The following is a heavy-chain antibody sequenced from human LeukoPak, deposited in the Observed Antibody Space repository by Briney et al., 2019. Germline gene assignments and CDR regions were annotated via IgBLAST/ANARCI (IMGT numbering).Heavy chain of an antibody. CDR3: ARSSGTGTFSY. CDR2: VYYGQSP. D-gene: IGHD6-25*01. CDR1: GDSISRSTYY. J-gene: IGHJ4*02. Sequence: SETLSLTCTVSGDSISRSTYYWAWIRQPPGKGLEWIGSVYYGQSPYFNPSLESRATISVDTSKNHFSLKMSSVTAADTAVYYCARSSGTGTFSYWGQGTLVTVSS. V-gene: IGHV4-39*02.